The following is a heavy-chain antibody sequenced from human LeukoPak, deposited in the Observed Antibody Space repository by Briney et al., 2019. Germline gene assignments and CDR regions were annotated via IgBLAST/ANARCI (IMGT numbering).Heavy chain of an antibody. Sequence: GASVKVSCKASGYTFTSYDINWVRQATGQGLEWMGWMNPNSGNTGYAQKFQGRVTMTRNTSISTAYMELSSLRSEDTAVYYCARLRESRYYDILTGPSYAFDIWGQGTMVTVSS. D-gene: IGHD3-9*01. CDR1: GYTFTSYD. CDR3: ARLRESRYYDILTGPSYAFDI. CDR2: MNPNSGNT. V-gene: IGHV1-8*01. J-gene: IGHJ3*02.